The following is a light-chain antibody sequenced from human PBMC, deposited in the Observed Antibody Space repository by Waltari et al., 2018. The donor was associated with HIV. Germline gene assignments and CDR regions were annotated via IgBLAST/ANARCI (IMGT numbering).Light chain of an antibody. CDR2: EGS. J-gene: IGLJ1*01. CDR1: NRDVGIYNL. V-gene: IGLV2-23*03. Sequence: QSALTQPASVSGSPGQSITISCPGTNRDVGIYNLVSWYQQHPGKAPKLMIYEGSKRPSGVSNRFSGSKSGNTASLTISGLQAEDEADYYCCSYAGSNTFVFGTGTKVTVL. CDR3: CSYAGSNTFV.